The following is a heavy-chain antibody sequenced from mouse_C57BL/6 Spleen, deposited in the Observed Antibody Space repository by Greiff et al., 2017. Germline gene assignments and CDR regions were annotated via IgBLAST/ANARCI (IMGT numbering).Heavy chain of an antibody. D-gene: IGHD1-1*01. J-gene: IGHJ1*03. CDR3: ARDYYGSSTWDFDV. Sequence: VHVKQSGPELVKPGASVKISCKASGYSFTDYNMNWVKQSNGKSLEWIGVINPNYGTTSYNQKFKGKATLTVDKSSSTAYMQLNSLTSEDSAVYYCARDYYGSSTWDFDVWGTGTTVTVSS. CDR2: INPNYGTT. CDR1: GYSFTDYN. V-gene: IGHV1-39*01.